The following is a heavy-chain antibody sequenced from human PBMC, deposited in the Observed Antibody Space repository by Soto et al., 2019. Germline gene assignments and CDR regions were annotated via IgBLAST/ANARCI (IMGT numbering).Heavy chain of an antibody. CDR2: ILGSGGST. D-gene: IGHD4-17*01. Sequence: EVQLLESGGGLVQPGGSLRLSCAASGFTFSSYAMSWVRQAPGKGLEWVSAILGSGGSTYYADSVKGRFTISRDNSKNTLYLQMNSLRTEDTAVYYSARGEGETTEWGYFDYWGQGTLVTVSS. V-gene: IGHV3-23*01. J-gene: IGHJ4*02. CDR1: GFTFSSYA. CDR3: ARGEGETTEWGYFDY.